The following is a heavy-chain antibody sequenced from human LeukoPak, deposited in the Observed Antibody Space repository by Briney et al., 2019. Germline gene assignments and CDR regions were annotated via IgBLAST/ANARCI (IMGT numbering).Heavy chain of an antibody. CDR1: GGSISSGSHY. D-gene: IGHD3-10*01. CDR2: VYSSGST. V-gene: IGHV4-61*02. J-gene: IGHJ6*03. Sequence: SETLSLTCTVSGGSISSGSHYWTWIRHPAGKGLEYIGRVYSSGSTDSNPSLRSRLTMSVDTSKNKLSLKLTSVTAADTAVYYCARLGRFGALLPYYYYMDVWGKGTTVTVSS. CDR3: ARLGRFGALLPYYYYMDV.